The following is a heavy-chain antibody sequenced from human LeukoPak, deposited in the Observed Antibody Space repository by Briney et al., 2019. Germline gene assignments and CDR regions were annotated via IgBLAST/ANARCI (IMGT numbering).Heavy chain of an antibody. CDR2: IIPIFGTA. CDR1: GGTFSSYA. CDR3: ARVIRSWFDP. J-gene: IGHJ5*02. D-gene: IGHD3-3*01. V-gene: IGHV1-69*05. Sequence: SVKVPCKASGGTFSSYAISWVRQAPGQGLEWMGRIIPIFGTANYAQKFQGGVTITTDESTSTAYMELSSLRSEDTAVYYCARVIRSWFDPWGQGTLVTVSS.